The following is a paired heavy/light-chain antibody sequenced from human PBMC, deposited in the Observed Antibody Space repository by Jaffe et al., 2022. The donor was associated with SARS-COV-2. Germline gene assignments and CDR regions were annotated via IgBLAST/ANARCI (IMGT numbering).Light chain of an antibody. V-gene: IGKV3-15*01. CDR1: QSVSSH. J-gene: IGKJ1*01. CDR2: GAS. Sequence: EKVMTQSPATLSVSPGERATLSCRASQSVSSHLAWYQQKPGQAPRLLIYGASTRAAGIPDRFSGSGSGTDFTLTISSLQSEDFAVYYCQQYNKRPETFGQGTKVEVK. CDR3: QQYNKRPET.
Heavy chain of an antibody. Sequence: EVQLVESGGDLVQPGRSLRLSCTTSGFNFGDYALSWVRQAPGKGLEWVAFMTSFLYGGTTEYAASVQGRFTISRDDAKRIVYLQMDSLNTEDTAIYYCARYRCTGYYCYEEYWGQGTLVTVSS. CDR1: GFNFGDYA. D-gene: IGHD3-9*01. J-gene: IGHJ4*02. CDR2: MTSFLYGGTT. CDR3: ARYRCTGYYCYEEY. V-gene: IGHV3-49*04.